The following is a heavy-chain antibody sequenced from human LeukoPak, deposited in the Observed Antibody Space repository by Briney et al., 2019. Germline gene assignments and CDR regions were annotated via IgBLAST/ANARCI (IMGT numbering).Heavy chain of an antibody. Sequence: SETLSLTCTVSGGSISSYYWSWIRQPAGKGLEWIGRIYSSGSTRYNPSLKSRVTMSVDTSENQFSLKLSSVTAADTAVYYCAREMMIFGVGYYMDVWGKGTTVTVSS. J-gene: IGHJ6*03. CDR2: IYSSGST. CDR3: AREMMIFGVGYYMDV. CDR1: GGSISSYY. D-gene: IGHD3-3*01. V-gene: IGHV4-4*07.